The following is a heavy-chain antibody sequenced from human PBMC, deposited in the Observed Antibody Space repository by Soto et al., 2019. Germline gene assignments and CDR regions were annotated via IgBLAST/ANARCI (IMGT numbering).Heavy chain of an antibody. J-gene: IGHJ6*04. D-gene: IGHD2-2*01. V-gene: IGHV3-23*01. CDR1: GFTFSSYT. CDR3: AKDPYCTSSSCPPSDV. CDR2: IGPSDGGT. Sequence: GGSLRLSCAASGFTFSSYTMSWVRQAPGKGLEWVSAIGPSDGGTVYADPVKGRFTISRDNSKNTLYLQMNSLRAEDTAVYWCAKDPYCTSSSCPPSDVWGKGTTVTVSS.